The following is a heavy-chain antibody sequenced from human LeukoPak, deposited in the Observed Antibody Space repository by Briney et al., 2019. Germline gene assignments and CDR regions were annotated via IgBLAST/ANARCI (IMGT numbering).Heavy chain of an antibody. V-gene: IGHV3-23*01. J-gene: IGHJ4*02. Sequence: GGSLRLSCAASGFTFSSYWMHWVRQAPGKGLEWVSAISGSGSSTYYADSVKGRFTISRDNSKNTLYLQMNSLRAEDTAVYYCAKDRASSTWYDRGFDYWGQGTLVTVSS. CDR3: AKDRASSTWYDRGFDY. D-gene: IGHD6-13*01. CDR1: GFTFSSYW. CDR2: ISGSGSST.